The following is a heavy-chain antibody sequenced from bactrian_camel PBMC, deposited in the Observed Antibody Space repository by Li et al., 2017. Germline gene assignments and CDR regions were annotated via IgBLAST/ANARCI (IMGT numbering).Heavy chain of an antibody. CDR3: GADFPCLTSIAYGLAGNFRS. CDR1: GYTYNRNC. J-gene: IGHJ6*01. CDR2: IATGSGNT. Sequence: QLVESGGGSVQAGGSLRLSCAASGYTYNRNCMAWFRQAPGKEREGVARIATGSGNTYYADSVKGRFTISQDNAKNTVYLQMNSLKPEDTAMYYCGADFPCLTSIAYGLAGNFRSWGQGTQVTVS. D-gene: IGHD1*01. V-gene: IGHV3S25*01.